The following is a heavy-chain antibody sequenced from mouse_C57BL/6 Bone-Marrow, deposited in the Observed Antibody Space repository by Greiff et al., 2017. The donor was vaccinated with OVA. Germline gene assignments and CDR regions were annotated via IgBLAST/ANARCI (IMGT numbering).Heavy chain of an antibody. CDR1: GYTFTNYW. J-gene: IGHJ1*03. CDR3: ARSRGYTGYFDV. V-gene: IGHV1-63*01. CDR2: IYPGGGYT. D-gene: IGHD2-2*01. Sequence: VKLQESGAELVRPGTSVKMSCKASGYTFTNYWIGWAKQRPGHGLEWIGDIYPGGGYTNYNEKFKGKATLTADKSSSTAYMQFSSLTSEDSAIYYCARSRGYTGYFDVWGTGTTVTVSS.